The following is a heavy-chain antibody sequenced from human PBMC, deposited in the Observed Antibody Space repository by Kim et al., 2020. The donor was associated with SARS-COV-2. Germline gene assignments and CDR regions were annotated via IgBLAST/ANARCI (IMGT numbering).Heavy chain of an antibody. CDR3: AREDYYDSSGQGRRFDP. J-gene: IGHJ5*02. D-gene: IGHD3-22*01. Sequence: SETLSLTCAVYGGSFSGYYWSWIRQPPGKGLEWIGEINHSGSTNYNPSLKSRVTISVDTSKNQFSLKLSSVTAADTAVYYCAREDYYDSSGQGRRFDPWGQGTLVTVSS. CDR1: GGSFSGYY. CDR2: INHSGST. V-gene: IGHV4-34*01.